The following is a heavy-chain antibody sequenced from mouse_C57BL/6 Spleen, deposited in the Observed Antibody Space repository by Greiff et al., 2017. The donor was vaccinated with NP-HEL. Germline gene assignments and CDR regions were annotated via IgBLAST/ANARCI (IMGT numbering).Heavy chain of an antibody. CDR3: ARSYPYYFDY. CDR2: IYPGDGDT. J-gene: IGHJ2*01. CDR1: GYAFSSSW. V-gene: IGHV1-82*01. Sequence: VQLQQSGPELVKPGASVKISCKASGYAFSSSWMNWVKQRPGKGLEWIGRIYPGDGDTNYNGKFKGKATLTADKSSSTAYMQLSSLTSEDSAVYFCARSYPYYFDYWGQSTTLTVSS. D-gene: IGHD2-10*01.